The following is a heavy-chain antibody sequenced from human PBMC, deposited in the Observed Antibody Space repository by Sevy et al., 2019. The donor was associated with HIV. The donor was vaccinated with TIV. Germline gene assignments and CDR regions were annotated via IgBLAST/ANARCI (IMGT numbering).Heavy chain of an antibody. CDR2: IQYNGNNK. D-gene: IGHD7-27*01. V-gene: IGHV3-30*02. CDR3: ARDPLISLGADLFDY. J-gene: IGHJ4*02. CDR1: GFTFSHYG. Sequence: GGSLRLSCAASGFTFSHYGMHWVRQAPGKGLDWVTFIQYNGNNKNYADSVKGRFTISRDNSKNTLYLQMNSPRVEDTAIYYCARDPLISLGADLFDYWGQGTLVTVSS.